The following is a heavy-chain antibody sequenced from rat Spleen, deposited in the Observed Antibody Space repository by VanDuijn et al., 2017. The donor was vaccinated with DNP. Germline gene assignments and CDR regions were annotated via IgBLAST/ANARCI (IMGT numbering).Heavy chain of an antibody. V-gene: IGHV5-25*01. CDR1: GFTFSNYY. D-gene: IGHD1-1*01. CDR2: ISTRGSRT. CDR3: ARRTTDYAMDA. Sequence: EVQLVESGGGLVQPGRSLKLSCAASGFTFSNYYMAWVRQAPKKGLEWVATISTRGSRTYYPDSVKGRFTISRDNAKSSLYLQMNSLKSEDTATYYCARRTTDYAMDAWGQGTSVTVSS. J-gene: IGHJ4*01.